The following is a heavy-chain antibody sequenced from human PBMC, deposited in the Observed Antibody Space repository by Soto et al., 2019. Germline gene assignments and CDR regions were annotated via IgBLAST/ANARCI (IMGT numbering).Heavy chain of an antibody. CDR2: IDSSGYAT. V-gene: IGHV3-23*05. CDR3: AKLAGPSDY. J-gene: IGHJ4*02. CDR1: GFTFSSYA. D-gene: IGHD6-13*01. Sequence: GGSLRLSCAASGFTFSSYAVTWVRQAPGKGLQWVSSIDSSGYATYYADSVKGRFTISRDNSKNTLYLQMNSLRVVDTAVYYCAKLAGPSDYWGQGTLVTVSS.